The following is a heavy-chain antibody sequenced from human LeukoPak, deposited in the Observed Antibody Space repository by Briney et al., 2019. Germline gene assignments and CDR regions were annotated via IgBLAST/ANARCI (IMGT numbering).Heavy chain of an antibody. Sequence: GGSLRLSCAASGFTFSSYGMHWVRQAPGKGLEWVAVISYDGSNKYYADSVKGRFTISRDNSKNSLYLQMNSLRAEDTAVYYCARGPEWFGEITGWGQGTLVTVSS. CDR2: ISYDGSNK. CDR1: GFTFSSYG. J-gene: IGHJ4*02. V-gene: IGHV3-30*03. D-gene: IGHD3-10*01. CDR3: ARGPEWFGEITG.